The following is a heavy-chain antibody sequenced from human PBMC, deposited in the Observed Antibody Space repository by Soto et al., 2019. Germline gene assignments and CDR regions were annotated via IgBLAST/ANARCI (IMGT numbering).Heavy chain of an antibody. CDR1: GGTLSNYA. CDR2: IIPIFNTA. Sequence: QVQLVQSGAEVKKPGSSVKVSCKASGGTLSNYAFTWVRQAPGQGLEWMGGIIPIFNTANYAQKFQGRVTITADESTSTAYMEVNSLRSQDTAVYYCAGARPTDYVGNYNTGMDVWGQGTTVTVSS. J-gene: IGHJ6*02. D-gene: IGHD4-17*01. V-gene: IGHV1-69*01. CDR3: AGARPTDYVGNYNTGMDV.